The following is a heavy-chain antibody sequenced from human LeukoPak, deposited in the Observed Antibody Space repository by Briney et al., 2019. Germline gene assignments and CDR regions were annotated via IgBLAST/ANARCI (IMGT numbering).Heavy chain of an antibody. D-gene: IGHD5-18*01. CDR1: GFSFSDYW. Sequence: GGTLRLSCAASGFSFSDYWMHWVRQAPGKGLVSVSRLNTDGSTTTYAESVKGRFTISRDNAKNTLYLQMHSLRAEDTAMYYCASSGVDTAMPLDYWGQGTLVTVSS. CDR3: ASSGVDTAMPLDY. CDR2: LNTDGSTT. V-gene: IGHV3-74*01. J-gene: IGHJ4*02.